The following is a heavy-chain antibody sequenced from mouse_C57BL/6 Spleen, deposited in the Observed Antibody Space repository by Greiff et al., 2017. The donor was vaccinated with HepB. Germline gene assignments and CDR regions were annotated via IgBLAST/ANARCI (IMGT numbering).Heavy chain of an antibody. J-gene: IGHJ1*03. Sequence: EVKLMESGPGMVKPSQSLSLTCTVTGYSITSGYDWHWIRHFPGNKLEVSGYISYSGSTNYNQSLKSRISITHDISKNHFFLKLNSVTTEDTATYFCARGDFDWDRYFDVWGTGTTVTVSS. D-gene: IGHD4-1*01. CDR3: ARGDFDWDRYFDV. CDR1: GYSITSGYD. CDR2: ISYSGST. V-gene: IGHV3-1*01.